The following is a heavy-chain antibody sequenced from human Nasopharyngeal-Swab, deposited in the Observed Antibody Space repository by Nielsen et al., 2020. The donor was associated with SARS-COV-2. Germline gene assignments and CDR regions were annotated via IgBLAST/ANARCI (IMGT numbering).Heavy chain of an antibody. CDR1: GFTFSSYS. V-gene: IGHV3-21*01. D-gene: IGHD2-15*01. CDR3: ASDCSGGSCYSGNI. Sequence: GESLKISCAASGFTFSSYSMNWVRQAPGKGLEWVSSISSSSSYIYYADSVKGRFTISRDNAKNSLYLQMNSLRAEDTAVYYCASDCSGGSCYSGNIWGQGTIVTVSS. CDR2: ISSSSSYI. J-gene: IGHJ3*02.